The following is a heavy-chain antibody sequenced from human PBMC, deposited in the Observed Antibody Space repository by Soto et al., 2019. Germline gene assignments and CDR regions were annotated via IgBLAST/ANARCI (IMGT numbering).Heavy chain of an antibody. CDR1: GFTFTSSA. CDR3: ARDTPGLWVFDY. J-gene: IGHJ4*02. V-gene: IGHV1-58*01. D-gene: IGHD3-16*01. Sequence: EASVKVSCKASGFTFTSSAVQWVRQARGQRLEWIGWIVVGSGNTNYAQKFQERVTITRDMSTSTAYMELSSLRSEDTAVYYCARDTPGLWVFDYWGQGTLVTVSS. CDR2: IVVGSGNT.